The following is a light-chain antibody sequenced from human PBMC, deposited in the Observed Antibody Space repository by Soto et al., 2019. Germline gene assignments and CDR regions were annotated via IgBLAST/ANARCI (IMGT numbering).Light chain of an antibody. V-gene: IGKV1-12*01. CDR1: QDITRW. Sequence: DIQMTQSPSSVSASVGDTVTITCRASQDITRWLAWYQRRPGKAPNLLIYGASILHSGVPSRFSGSGSGTDFTLTISSLQPEDFAAYFCQQSHSFPPTFGGGTEV. CDR2: GAS. J-gene: IGKJ4*01. CDR3: QQSHSFPPT.